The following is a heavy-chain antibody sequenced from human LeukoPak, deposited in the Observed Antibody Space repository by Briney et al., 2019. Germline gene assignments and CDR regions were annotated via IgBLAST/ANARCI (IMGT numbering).Heavy chain of an antibody. CDR1: GFTLSNHG. D-gene: IGHD2-15*01. CDR2: ITGTGGK. CDR3: AKDYCRDGNCPFPFLDS. J-gene: IGHJ4*02. Sequence: GGSLRLSCAVSGFTLSNHGVSWVRQAPGKGLEWVSIITGTGGKYYGDSVKGRFVLSRDNFKNTVYMQMSSLRAEDTATYYCAKDYCRDGNCPFPFLDSWGQGTLVTVSS. V-gene: IGHV3-23*01.